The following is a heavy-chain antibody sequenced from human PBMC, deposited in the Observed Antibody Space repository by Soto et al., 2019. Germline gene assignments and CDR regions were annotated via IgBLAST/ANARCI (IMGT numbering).Heavy chain of an antibody. V-gene: IGHV1-18*01. CDR1: GYTFTSYG. Sequence: ASVKVSCKASGYTFTSYGISWVRQAPGQGLEWMGWISAYNGNTNYAQKLQGRVTMTTDTSTSTAYMELRSLRSDDTAVYYCARDRASGGRTRALNWFDPWGQGTPVTVSS. D-gene: IGHD2-15*01. J-gene: IGHJ5*02. CDR3: ARDRASGGRTRALNWFDP. CDR2: ISAYNGNT.